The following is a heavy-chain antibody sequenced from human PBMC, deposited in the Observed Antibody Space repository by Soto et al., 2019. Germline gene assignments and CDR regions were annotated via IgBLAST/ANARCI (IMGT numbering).Heavy chain of an antibody. V-gene: IGHV4-59*08. CDR1: GGSISSYY. J-gene: IGHJ4*02. D-gene: IGHD3-16*01. Sequence: QVQLQESGPGLVKPSETLSLTCTVSGGSISSYYWSWIRQPPGKGLEWIGNIYYSGSTTYNPSLTSPVTLSADTSKTQFSLKLSSVPAADTAVYYCASLWGWSVAYWGQGTLVTVSS. CDR2: IYYSGST. CDR3: ASLWGWSVAY.